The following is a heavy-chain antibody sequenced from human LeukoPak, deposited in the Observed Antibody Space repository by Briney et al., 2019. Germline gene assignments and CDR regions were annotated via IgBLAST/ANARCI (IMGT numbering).Heavy chain of an antibody. D-gene: IGHD5-12*01. V-gene: IGHV3-48*03. CDR1: GFTFSSYE. CDR2: ISSSGSTI. Sequence: GGSLRLSCAASGFTFSSYEMNWVRQAPGKGLEWVSYISSSGSTIYYADSVKGRFTISRDNAKNSLYLQMNSLRAEDTAVYYCARVRSGYDYTVGYYYYMDVWGKGTTVTVSS. J-gene: IGHJ6*03. CDR3: ARVRSGYDYTVGYYYYMDV.